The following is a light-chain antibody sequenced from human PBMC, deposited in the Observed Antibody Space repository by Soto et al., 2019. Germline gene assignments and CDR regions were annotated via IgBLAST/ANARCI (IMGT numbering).Light chain of an antibody. CDR2: DAS. V-gene: IGKV3-11*01. CDR1: QSVSSY. Sequence: EIVLTQSPATLSLSPGERATLSCRASQSVSSYLAWYQQKPGQAPRLLIYDASNRATGIPARFSGSVSGTDFTLTLSSLEPEDFAVYYCQQRSNWPFLTFGGGTKVEIK. J-gene: IGKJ4*01. CDR3: QQRSNWPFLT.